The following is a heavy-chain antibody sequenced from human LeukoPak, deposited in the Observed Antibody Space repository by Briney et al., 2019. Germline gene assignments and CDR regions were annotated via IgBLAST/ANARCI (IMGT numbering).Heavy chain of an antibody. Sequence: SETLSLTCTVSGGSMSSYYWSWIRQPPGKGLEWVGHIYTSGTTGHNSALKSRLTISIDTSRNQFYLTLRSVTAADTAVYYCARQFDPWGQGTLVTVSS. J-gene: IGHJ5*02. CDR3: ARQFDP. CDR2: IYTSGTT. CDR1: GGSMSSYY. V-gene: IGHV4-4*09.